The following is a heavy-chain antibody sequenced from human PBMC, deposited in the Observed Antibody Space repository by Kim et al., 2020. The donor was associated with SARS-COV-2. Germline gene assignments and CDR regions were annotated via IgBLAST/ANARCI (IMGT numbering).Heavy chain of an antibody. CDR3: ARARGGTYYYGMDV. V-gene: IGHV3-30*01. D-gene: IGHD1-26*01. Sequence: AGAVKRRYTISRDNSKNTLYLQMNSLRAEDTAVYYCARARGGTYYYGMDVWGQGTTVTVSS. J-gene: IGHJ6*02.